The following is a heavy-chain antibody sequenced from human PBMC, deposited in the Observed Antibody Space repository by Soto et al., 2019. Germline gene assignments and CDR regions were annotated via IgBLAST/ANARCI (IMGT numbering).Heavy chain of an antibody. V-gene: IGHV1-2*04. J-gene: IGHJ6*02. Sequence: ASAKVSWKESGDRFACNYMRWPRQSPGQGLEWMGWINPNSGGTNYAQKFQGWVTMTRDTSISTAYMELSRLRSDDTAVYYCATGITGTTYYYYGMDVWRQRTTVTVSS. CDR2: INPNSGGT. CDR3: ATGITGTTYYYYGMDV. D-gene: IGHD1-7*01. CDR1: GDRFACNY.